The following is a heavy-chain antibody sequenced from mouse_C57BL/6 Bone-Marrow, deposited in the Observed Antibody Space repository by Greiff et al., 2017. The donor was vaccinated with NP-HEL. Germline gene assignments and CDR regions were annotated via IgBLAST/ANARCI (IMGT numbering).Heavy chain of an antibody. Sequence: EVMLVESGGGLVKPGGSLKLSCAASGFTFSSYAMSWVRQTPEKRLEWVATISDGGSYTYYPDNVKGRFTISRDNAKNNLYLQMSHLKSEDTAMYYCARRADYGDYFDYWGQGTTLTVSS. CDR3: ARRADYGDYFDY. D-gene: IGHD1-1*01. CDR2: ISDGGSYT. CDR1: GFTFSSYA. J-gene: IGHJ2*01. V-gene: IGHV5-4*03.